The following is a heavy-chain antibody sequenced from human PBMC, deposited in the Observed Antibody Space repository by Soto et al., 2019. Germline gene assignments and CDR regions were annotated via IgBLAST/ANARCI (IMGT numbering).Heavy chain of an antibody. D-gene: IGHD2-21*02. J-gene: IGHJ4*02. CDR3: ARQRTSVVTQAYFDD. Sequence: SETLSLTCTVSGGAINSRSYYWGWIRQSPGKGLEWIGSIYYSGSTYYNPSLKSRVAMSVDTSKNQFSLKLRSVSAADTAVYYCARQRTSVVTQAYFDDWGQGSLVTVSS. V-gene: IGHV4-39*01. CDR2: IYYSGST. CDR1: GGAINSRSYY.